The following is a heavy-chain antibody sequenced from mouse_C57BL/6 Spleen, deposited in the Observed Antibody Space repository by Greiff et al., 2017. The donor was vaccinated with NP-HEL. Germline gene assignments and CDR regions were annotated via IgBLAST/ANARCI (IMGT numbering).Heavy chain of an antibody. D-gene: IGHD2-2*01. V-gene: IGHV5-17*01. CDR2: ISSGSSTI. Sequence: EVTLMESGGGLVKPGGSLKLSCAASGFTFSDYGMHWVRQAPEKGLEWVAYISSGSSTIYYADTVKGRFTISRDNAKNTLFLQMTSLRSEDTAMYYCARGYGDAMDYWGQGTSVTVSS. J-gene: IGHJ4*01. CDR3: ARGYGDAMDY. CDR1: GFTFSDYG.